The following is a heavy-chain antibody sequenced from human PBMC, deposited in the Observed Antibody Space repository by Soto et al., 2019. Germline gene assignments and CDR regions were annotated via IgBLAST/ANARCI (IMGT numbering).Heavy chain of an antibody. CDR1: GGTFSSYA. V-gene: IGHV1-69*01. J-gene: IGHJ6*02. D-gene: IGHD6-25*01. CDR2: LIPIFGTA. Sequence: QVQLVQSGAEVKKPGSSVKVSCKASGGTFSSYAISWVRQAPGQGLEWMGGLIPIFGTANYAQKFQGRVTITADESTSTAYMELSSLRSEDTAVNYCAREAAPAWLDYYYYGMDVWGQGTTVTVSS. CDR3: AREAAPAWLDYYYYGMDV.